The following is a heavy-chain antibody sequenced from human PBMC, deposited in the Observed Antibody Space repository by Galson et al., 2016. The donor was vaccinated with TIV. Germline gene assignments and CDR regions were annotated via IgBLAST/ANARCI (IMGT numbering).Heavy chain of an antibody. Sequence: SLRLSCAASGFSFSTTAMYWVRQAPGKGLEWVASISGRNDGTYFGDSVKGRFAISRDNSKNTLYLQMNSLRAEDTAIYYCAKDREMYIAATGASDSWGQGTPVTVSS. CDR2: ISGRNDGT. D-gene: IGHD6-13*01. V-gene: IGHV3-23*01. J-gene: IGHJ5*01. CDR1: GFSFSTTA. CDR3: AKDREMYIAATGASDS.